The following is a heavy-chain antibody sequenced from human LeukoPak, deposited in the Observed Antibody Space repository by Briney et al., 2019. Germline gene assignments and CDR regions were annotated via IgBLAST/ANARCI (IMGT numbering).Heavy chain of an antibody. CDR1: GFTFSSYG. CDR3: AKTRDSDGYEIFDY. J-gene: IGHJ4*02. CDR2: ISYDGSNK. Sequence: GGSLRLSCAASGFTFSSYGMHWVRQAPGKGLEWVAVISYDGSNKYYADSVKGRFTISRDNSKNTLYLQMNTLRAEDTAVYYCAKTRDSDGYEIFDYWGQGTLVTVSS. V-gene: IGHV3-30*18. D-gene: IGHD5-12*01.